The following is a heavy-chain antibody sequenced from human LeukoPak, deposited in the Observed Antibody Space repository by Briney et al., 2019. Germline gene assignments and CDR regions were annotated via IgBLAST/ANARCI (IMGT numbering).Heavy chain of an antibody. Sequence: GASVKVSCKASGYTFTGYYMHWVRQAPGQGLEWMGWINPNSGGTNYAQKFQGRVTMTRDTSISTAYMELGRLRSDDTAVYYCARDAFDDILTGYFVPWGQGTLVTVSS. CDR2: INPNSGGT. J-gene: IGHJ5*02. CDR3: ARDAFDDILTGYFVP. D-gene: IGHD3-9*01. V-gene: IGHV1-2*02. CDR1: GYTFTGYY.